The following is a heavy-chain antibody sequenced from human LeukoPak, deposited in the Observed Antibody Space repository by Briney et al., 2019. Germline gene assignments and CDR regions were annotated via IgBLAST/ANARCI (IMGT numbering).Heavy chain of an antibody. V-gene: IGHV4-59*08. J-gene: IGHJ5*02. Sequence: SETLSLTCTVSGGSISSYYWGWIRQPPGKGLEWIGYIYYSGSTNYNPSLKSRVTISVDTSKNQFSLKLSSVTAADTAVYYCARRVGITMVRGAKYNWFDPWGQGTLVTVSS. D-gene: IGHD3-10*01. CDR3: ARRVGITMVRGAKYNWFDP. CDR2: IYYSGST. CDR1: GGSISSYY.